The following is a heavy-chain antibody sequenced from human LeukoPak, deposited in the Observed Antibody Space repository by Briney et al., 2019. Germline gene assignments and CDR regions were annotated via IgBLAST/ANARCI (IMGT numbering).Heavy chain of an antibody. Sequence: GGSLRLSCAASGFTFSSYGMNWVRQAPGKGLEWVSTISDSGANTYYADSVRGRFTISRDNSKNTLYLQKNSLRADDTAIYYCAKSMTLQWRGFFDLWGRGTHVTVSS. D-gene: IGHD6-19*01. J-gene: IGHJ2*01. CDR3: AKSMTLQWRGFFDL. CDR1: GFTFSSYG. CDR2: ISDSGANT. V-gene: IGHV3-23*01.